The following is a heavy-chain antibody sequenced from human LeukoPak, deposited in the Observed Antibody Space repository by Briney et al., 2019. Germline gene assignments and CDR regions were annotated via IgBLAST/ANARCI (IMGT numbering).Heavy chain of an antibody. CDR3: AKLREWELPDLFDY. Sequence: GGSLRLSCAASGFTFRNAWMSWVRQAPGKGLEWVSGISGSGGSRFYTDSVKGRFTISRDNSKNTLYLQMNSLRAEDTAVYYCAKLREWELPDLFDYWGQGTLVTVSS. D-gene: IGHD1-26*01. V-gene: IGHV3-23*01. CDR2: ISGSGGSR. J-gene: IGHJ4*02. CDR1: GFTFRNAW.